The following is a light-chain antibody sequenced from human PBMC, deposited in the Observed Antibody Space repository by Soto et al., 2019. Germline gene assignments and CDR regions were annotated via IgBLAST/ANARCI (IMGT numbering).Light chain of an antibody. CDR2: GAS. CDR1: QSVTNNY. V-gene: IGKV3-20*01. CDR3: QQYGRSPFT. J-gene: IGKJ2*01. Sequence: ESVLTQSPGTLSLSPGERATLSCRATQSVTNNYFAWYQQKPGQSPRLLIYGASTRASGIPDRFSGSGSGTDFVLTISRLEPEDFAVYYCQQYGRSPFTFGQGTRLQIK.